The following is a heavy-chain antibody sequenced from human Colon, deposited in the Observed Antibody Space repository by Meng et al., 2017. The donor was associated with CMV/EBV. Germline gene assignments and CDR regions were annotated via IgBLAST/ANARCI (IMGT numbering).Heavy chain of an antibody. CDR2: INHSGST. CDR1: GGYLSGYY. J-gene: IGHJ3*02. D-gene: IGHD5-18*01. Sequence: VYGGYLSGYYWSWIRQRQGKGREWIGEINHSGSTNYDPSLKSRVTISVDTSKNQFSLKLSSVTAADTAVYYCARGRLSGYSDAFDIWGQGTMVTVSS. CDR3: ARGRLSGYSDAFDI. V-gene: IGHV4-34*01.